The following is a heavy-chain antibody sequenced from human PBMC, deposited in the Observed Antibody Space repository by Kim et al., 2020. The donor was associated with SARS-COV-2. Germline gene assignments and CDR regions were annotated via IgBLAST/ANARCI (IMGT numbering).Heavy chain of an antibody. CDR1: GYTFTSYY. CDR3: ARDLTVTTQYYYYYYGMDV. CDR2: INPSGGST. J-gene: IGHJ6*02. V-gene: IGHV1-46*03. D-gene: IGHD4-17*01. Sequence: ASVKVSCKASGYTFTSYYMHWVRQAPGQGLEWMGIINPSGGSTSYAQKFQGRVTMTRDTSTSTVYMELSSLRSEDTAVYYCARDLTVTTQYYYYYYGMDVWGQGTRVTVSS.